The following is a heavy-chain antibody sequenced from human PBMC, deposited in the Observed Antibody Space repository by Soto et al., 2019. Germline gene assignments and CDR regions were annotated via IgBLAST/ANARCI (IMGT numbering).Heavy chain of an antibody. Sequence: QVQLQESGPGLVKPSETLSLTCTVSGGSIGTYYWSWIRQPPGKGLEWIGYIYYSGSTKYNPSLMSRFTISVDPSENRVPLKLSAVTAEDTAVYYCARGIVGADWYFDLWGRGTLVTVSS. CDR1: GGSIGTYY. CDR2: IYYSGST. J-gene: IGHJ2*01. CDR3: ARGIVGADWYFDL. D-gene: IGHD1-26*01. V-gene: IGHV4-59*01.